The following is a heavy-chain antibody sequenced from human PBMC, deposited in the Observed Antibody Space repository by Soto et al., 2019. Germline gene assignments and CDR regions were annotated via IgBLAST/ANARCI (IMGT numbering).Heavy chain of an antibody. D-gene: IGHD3-16*02. CDR2: IYYSGST. CDR3: AGIVIPVDSNKGYYGMDV. V-gene: IGHV4-59*01. Sequence: PSETLSLTCTVSGGSISSYYLNWFRLPPGKGLEWIGYIYYSGSTIYNPSLKSRVTLSLDTPKNQFSLKLSSVTAADTAVYYCAGIVIPVDSNKGYYGMDVWGQGTRVTVSS. CDR1: GGSISSYY. J-gene: IGHJ6*02.